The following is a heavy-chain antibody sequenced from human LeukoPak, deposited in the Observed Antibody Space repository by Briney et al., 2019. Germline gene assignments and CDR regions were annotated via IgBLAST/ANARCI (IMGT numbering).Heavy chain of an antibody. Sequence: GGSLRLSCAASGFTFSSYAMHWVRQAPGKGLEWVAVISYDGSNKYYADSVKGRFTISRDNSKSTLYLQMNSLRAEDTAVYYCARVSSDFWSGYYAFYFDYWGQGTLVTVSS. CDR3: ARVSSDFWSGYYAFYFDY. D-gene: IGHD3-3*01. CDR2: ISYDGSNK. J-gene: IGHJ4*02. CDR1: GFTFSSYA. V-gene: IGHV3-30*01.